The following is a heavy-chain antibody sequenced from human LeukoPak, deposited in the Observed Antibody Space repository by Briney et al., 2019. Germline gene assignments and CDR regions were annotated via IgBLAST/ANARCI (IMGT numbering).Heavy chain of an antibody. V-gene: IGHV4-61*02. CDR1: GGSIRSGSYY. CDR3: ARDRFGYGLYNWFDP. Sequence: SETLSLTCTVSGGSIRSGSYYWSWIRQPAGKGLEWIGRIYTSGSTNYNPSLKSRVTISVDTSKNQFSLKLSSVTAADTAVYSCARDRFGYGLYNWFDPWGQGTLVTVSS. D-gene: IGHD5-18*01. J-gene: IGHJ5*02. CDR2: IYTSGST.